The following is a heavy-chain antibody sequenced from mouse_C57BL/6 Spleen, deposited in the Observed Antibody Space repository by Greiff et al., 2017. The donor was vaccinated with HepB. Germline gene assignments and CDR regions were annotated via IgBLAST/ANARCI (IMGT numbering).Heavy chain of an antibody. Sequence: QVHVKQPGAELVMPGASVKLSCKASGYTFTSYWMHWVKQRPGQGLEWIGEIDPSDSYTNYNQKFKGKSTLTVDKSSSTAYMQLSSLTSEDSAVYYCARLTGRYFDYWGQGTTLTVSS. V-gene: IGHV1-69*01. CDR3: ARLTGRYFDY. CDR1: GYTFTSYW. CDR2: IDPSDSYT. J-gene: IGHJ2*01. D-gene: IGHD4-1*01.